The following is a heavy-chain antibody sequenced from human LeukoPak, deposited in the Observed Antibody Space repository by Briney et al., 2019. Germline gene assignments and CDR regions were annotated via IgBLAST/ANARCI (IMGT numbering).Heavy chain of an antibody. CDR1: GGSISSSSYY. CDR2: VYYSGST. J-gene: IGHJ3*02. CDR3: ARHEGPDDAFDI. V-gene: IGHV4-39*01. Sequence: SETLSLTCTVSGGSISSSSYYWRWLRQPPGKGLKWIGSVYYSGSTYYNPSLNSRATISVDTSKNQFSLKLSSVTAADTAVYYCARHEGPDDAFDIWGQGTMVTVSS. D-gene: IGHD1-14*01.